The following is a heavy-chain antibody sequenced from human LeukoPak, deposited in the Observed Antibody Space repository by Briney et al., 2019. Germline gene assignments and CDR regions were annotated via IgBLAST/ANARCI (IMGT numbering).Heavy chain of an antibody. Sequence: SETPSLTCSVSGDSVSTSHWSWIRQPPGKGLEWIGEINHSGSTNYNPSLKSRVTISVDASKNLFALKLSSVTAADTAVYYCARDRYCSGGSCYLGRFDPWGQGTLV. J-gene: IGHJ5*02. CDR1: GDSVSTSH. V-gene: IGHV4-34*01. CDR2: INHSGST. CDR3: ARDRYCSGGSCYLGRFDP. D-gene: IGHD2-15*01.